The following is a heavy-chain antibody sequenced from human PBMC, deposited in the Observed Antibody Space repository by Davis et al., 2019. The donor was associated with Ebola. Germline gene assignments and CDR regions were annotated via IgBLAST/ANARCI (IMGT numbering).Heavy chain of an antibody. J-gene: IGHJ4*02. Sequence: PGGSLRLSCEASGFTFSNCWMNWVRQLPGKGLEWVAKIKEDGSEKYYVDSVEGRFTISRDNAKNSLYLQMNSLRVEDTAIYYCAREEGYCTGGSCYGGLGHWGQGTLVTVSS. CDR3: AREEGYCTGGSCYGGLGH. CDR1: GFTFSNCW. V-gene: IGHV3-7*01. D-gene: IGHD2-15*01. CDR2: IKEDGSEK.